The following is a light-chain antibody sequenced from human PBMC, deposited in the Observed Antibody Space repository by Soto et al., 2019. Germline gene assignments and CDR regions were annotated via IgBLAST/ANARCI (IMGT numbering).Light chain of an antibody. V-gene: IGKV3-20*01. CDR2: GGS. CDR3: QQYGRSPLMHT. CDR1: QSVTSNY. J-gene: IGKJ2*01. Sequence: ENGLTQSPGPLALSPGERATLSCRASQSVTSNYLAWYQQKPGQAPRLLIYGGSTRAAGVPDRFSGIGSGTDFTLTITRVEPEDFAVYYWQQYGRSPLMHTVGQGTKLGVK.